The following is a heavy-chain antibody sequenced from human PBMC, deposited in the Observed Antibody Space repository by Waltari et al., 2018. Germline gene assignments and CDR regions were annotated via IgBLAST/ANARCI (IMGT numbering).Heavy chain of an antibody. CDR3: ARHWKRSGYRFDP. D-gene: IGHD5-12*01. J-gene: IGHJ5*02. V-gene: IGHV4-39*01. CDR2: IYYSGST. Sequence: QLRLQESGPGLVKPSETLSLTCTVSGGSISSGGYYWGWIRQSPGKGLEWIGSIYYSGSTYYNPTLESRVIISGDTSKNEFSLKLSSVTAADTAVYYCARHWKRSGYRFDPWGQGTLVTVSS. CDR1: GGSISSGGYY.